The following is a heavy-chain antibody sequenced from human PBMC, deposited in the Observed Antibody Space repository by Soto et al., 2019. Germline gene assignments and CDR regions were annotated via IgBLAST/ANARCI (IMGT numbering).Heavy chain of an antibody. CDR2: VTSGGGTI. CDR1: GFTFSSFN. J-gene: IGHJ4*02. CDR3: ARRLGYCSGGSCPTDY. Sequence: EVQLVESGGGLVQPGWSLRLSCAASGFTFSSFNMNWVRQAPGKGLEWVSFVTSGGGTIYYADSVKGRFTISRDNAKDSLYLQMNRLRAEDTAVYYCARRLGYCSGGSCPTDYWGQGTLVTVSS. D-gene: IGHD2-15*01. V-gene: IGHV3-48*01.